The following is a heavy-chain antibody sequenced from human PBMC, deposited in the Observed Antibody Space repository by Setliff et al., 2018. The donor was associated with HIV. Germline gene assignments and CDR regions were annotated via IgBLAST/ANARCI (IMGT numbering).Heavy chain of an antibody. D-gene: IGHD3-3*01. V-gene: IGHV1-18*01. J-gene: IGHJ3*02. CDR1: GYTFTSYG. CDR3: ARVAWYYSFWSGLGDAFDI. Sequence: GASVKVSCKASGYTFTSYGISWVRQAPGQGLEWMGWISAYSGNTNYAQKLQGRVTMTTDTSTSTAYMELRSLRSDDTAVYYCARVAWYYSFWSGLGDAFDIWAKGQWSPSPQ. CDR2: ISAYSGNT.